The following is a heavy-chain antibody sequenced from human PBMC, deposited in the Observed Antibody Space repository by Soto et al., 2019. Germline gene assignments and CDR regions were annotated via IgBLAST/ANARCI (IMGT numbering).Heavy chain of an antibody. CDR1: GGSFSGYY. J-gene: IGHJ6*01. V-gene: IGHV4-34*01. Sequence: SETLSLTCAVYGGSFSGYYWSWIRQPPGKGLEWIGEINHSGSTNYNPSLKSRVTISVDTSKNQFSLKLSSVTAADTAVYYCARARGYSSSWYREVPDHYYGMEVWGQGTTVTVSS. D-gene: IGHD6-13*01. CDR3: ARARGYSSSWYREVPDHYYGMEV. CDR2: INHSGST.